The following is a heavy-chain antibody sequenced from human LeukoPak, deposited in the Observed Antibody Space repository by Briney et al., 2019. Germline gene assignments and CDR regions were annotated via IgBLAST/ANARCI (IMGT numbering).Heavy chain of an antibody. Sequence: GGSLRLSCAASGFTFSSYSMNWVRQAPGKGLEWVASINHNGNVNYYVDSVKGRFTISRDNAKNSLYLQMSNLRAEDTTVYFCARGGGLDVWGQGATVTVSS. CDR3: ARGGGLDV. CDR2: INHNGNVN. D-gene: IGHD3-16*01. J-gene: IGHJ6*02. V-gene: IGHV3-7*03. CDR1: GFTFSSYS.